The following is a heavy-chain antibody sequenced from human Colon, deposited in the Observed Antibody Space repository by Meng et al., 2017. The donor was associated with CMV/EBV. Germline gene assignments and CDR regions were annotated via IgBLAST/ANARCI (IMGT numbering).Heavy chain of an antibody. CDR1: EFTFSAHY. J-gene: IGHJ6*02. V-gene: IGHV3-72*01. Sequence: GESLKISCGASEFTFSAHYMDWVRQAPGKGLEWVGQIRSQPNSYATTYAPSVKGRFIISRDDSKNSLYLEMNDLQIEDSAIYYCARDGGGRNNSYYGLDVWGQGTTVTVSS. CDR2: IRSQPNSYAT. D-gene: IGHD3-10*01. CDR3: ARDGGGRNNSYYGLDV.